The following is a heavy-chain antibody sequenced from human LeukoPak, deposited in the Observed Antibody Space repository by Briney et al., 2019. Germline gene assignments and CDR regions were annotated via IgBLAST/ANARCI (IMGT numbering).Heavy chain of an antibody. D-gene: IGHD3-9*01. CDR1: GGSISSYY. CDR3: ARGYYDILTGYYANWFDP. V-gene: IGHV4-59*01. J-gene: IGHJ5*02. Sequence: PSETLSLTCTVSGGSISSYYWSWIRQPPGKGLEWIRYIYYSGSTNYNPSLKSRVTISVDTSKNQFSLKLSSVTAADTAVYYCARGYYDILTGYYANWFDPWGQGTLVTVSS. CDR2: IYYSGST.